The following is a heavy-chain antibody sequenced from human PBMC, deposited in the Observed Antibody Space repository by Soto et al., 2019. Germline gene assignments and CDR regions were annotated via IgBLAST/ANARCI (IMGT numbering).Heavy chain of an antibody. J-gene: IGHJ4*02. CDR1: GSSFTSYW. Sequence: EVQLVQSGAEVKKPGEPLKISFQGSGSSFTSYWIGWWRKLPGKGLGGWGIIYPGDSDTRYSPSFQGQVTISADKSISTAYLQWSSLKASDTAMYYCARHDGRYYYDTSGYIDYWGQGTLVTVSS. CDR3: ARHDGRYYYDTSGYIDY. D-gene: IGHD3-22*01. CDR2: IYPGDSDT. V-gene: IGHV5-51*01.